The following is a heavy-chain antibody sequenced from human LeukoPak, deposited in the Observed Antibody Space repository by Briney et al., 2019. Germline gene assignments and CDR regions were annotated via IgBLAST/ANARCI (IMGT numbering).Heavy chain of an antibody. CDR2: IWYDGSNK. J-gene: IGHJ4*02. Sequence: GGSLRLSCAASGFTFSSHGMHWVRQAPGKGLEWVAVIWYDGSNKYYADSAKGRFTISRDNSKNSMYLQMNSLRAEDTAVYYCTRDPGRCTSTSCYPDYWGQGTLVTVSS. CDR1: GFTFSSHG. D-gene: IGHD2-2*01. CDR3: TRDPGRCTSTSCYPDY. V-gene: IGHV3-33*01.